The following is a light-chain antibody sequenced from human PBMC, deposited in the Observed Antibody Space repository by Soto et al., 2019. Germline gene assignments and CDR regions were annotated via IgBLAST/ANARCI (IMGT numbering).Light chain of an antibody. CDR3: QSYDSSLSGSV. Sequence: QSVLTQPPSVSGAPGQRVTISCTGSSSNIGAGYDVHWYQQIPGTAPKLLIFADSNRPSGVPDRFSGSKSGTSASLAIIGLQAEDEADYYCQSYDSSLSGSVFGGGTKVTVL. J-gene: IGLJ2*01. CDR1: SSNIGAGYD. V-gene: IGLV1-40*01. CDR2: ADS.